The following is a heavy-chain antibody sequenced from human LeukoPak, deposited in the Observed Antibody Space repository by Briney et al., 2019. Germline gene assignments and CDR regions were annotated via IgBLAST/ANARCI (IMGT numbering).Heavy chain of an antibody. Sequence: ASVKVSCKASGYTFTSYYMHWVRQAPGQGLEWMGIINPSGGSTSYAQKFQGRVTMTRDMSTSTVYMELSSLRSEDTAVYSCARSGSSWYFDYWGQGTLATVSS. V-gene: IGHV1-46*01. J-gene: IGHJ4*02. CDR1: GYTFTSYY. CDR2: INPSGGST. CDR3: ARSGSSWYFDY. D-gene: IGHD6-13*01.